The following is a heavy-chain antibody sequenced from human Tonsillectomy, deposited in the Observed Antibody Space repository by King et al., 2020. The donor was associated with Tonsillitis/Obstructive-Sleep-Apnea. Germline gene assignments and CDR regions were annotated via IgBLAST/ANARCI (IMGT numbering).Heavy chain of an antibody. Sequence: LQLQESGPGLVKPSETLSLTCTVSGGYISSSTYYWGWIRQPPGKGLELIGTIYYSGSTYYNPSLKTRVTISVDTSNNQFSLKLSSVTAADTAVYYCARRVQLERRGDAFNIWGQGTMVTVSS. J-gene: IGHJ3*02. CDR1: GGYISSSTYY. D-gene: IGHD1-1*01. CDR3: ARRVQLERRGDAFNI. CDR2: IYYSGST. V-gene: IGHV4-39*01.